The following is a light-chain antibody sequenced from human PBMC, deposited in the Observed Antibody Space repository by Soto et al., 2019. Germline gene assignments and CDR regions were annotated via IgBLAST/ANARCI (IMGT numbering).Light chain of an antibody. CDR2: GAS. CDR3: QQYDPSPRT. Sequence: EIVLTQSPGTLSLSPGERATLSCRASQSVSSNYLAWYQQKRGQAPRLLIYGASSRATGIPTRFSGSGSGTDFALTISRREPEDFAVYYCQQYDPSPRTFGQGTKVEI. V-gene: IGKV3-20*01. J-gene: IGKJ1*01. CDR1: QSVSSNY.